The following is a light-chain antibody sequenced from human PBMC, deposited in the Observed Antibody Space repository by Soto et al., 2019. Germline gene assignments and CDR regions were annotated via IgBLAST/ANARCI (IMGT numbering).Light chain of an antibody. V-gene: IGKV3D-20*02. J-gene: IGKJ3*01. CDR2: DAS. Sequence: EIVWTQSPGTLALSPGERATLSCRASQSVSSSYLAWYQQKPGQAPRLLIYDASYRATGIPARFSGSGSGTDFTLTISSLEPEDFAVYYCQHRNNRPFSFGPGTKVDIK. CDR1: QSVSSSY. CDR3: QHRNNRPFS.